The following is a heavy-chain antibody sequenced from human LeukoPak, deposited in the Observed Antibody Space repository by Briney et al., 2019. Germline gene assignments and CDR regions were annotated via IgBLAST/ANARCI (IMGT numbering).Heavy chain of an antibody. CDR1: GGSISSYY. V-gene: IGHV4-59*01. J-gene: IGHJ3*02. D-gene: IGHD1-26*01. CDR2: IYHSGST. Sequence: SETLSLTCTVSGGSISSYYWSWIRQPPGKGLEWIGYIYHSGSTNYNPSLKSRVTISVDTSKNQFSLKLSSVTAADTAVYYCARVRGSYYYLEAFDIWGQGTMVTVSS. CDR3: ARVRGSYYYLEAFDI.